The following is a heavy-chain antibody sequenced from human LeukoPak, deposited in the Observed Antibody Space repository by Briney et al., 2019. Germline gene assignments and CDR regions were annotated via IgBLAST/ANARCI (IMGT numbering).Heavy chain of an antibody. D-gene: IGHD3-3*01. CDR1: GYTFTSYD. CDR3: ARVSRRITIFGVVISRWFDP. CDR2: MNPNSGNT. Sequence: ASVKVSCKASGYTFTSYDINWVRQATGQGLEWMGWMNPNSGNTGYAQKFQGRVTITRNTSISTAYMELSSLRSVDTAVYYCARVSRRITIFGVVISRWFDPWGQGTLVTVSS. V-gene: IGHV1-8*03. J-gene: IGHJ5*02.